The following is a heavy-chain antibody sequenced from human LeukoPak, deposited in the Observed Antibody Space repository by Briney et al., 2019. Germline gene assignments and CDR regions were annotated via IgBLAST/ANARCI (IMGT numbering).Heavy chain of an antibody. CDR3: ARFPETYYLDV. V-gene: IGHV3-7*01. CDR1: GFTFSSYW. CDR2: INQDGSEK. J-gene: IGHJ6*03. Sequence: GGSLRLSCAASGFTFSSYWMSWVRQAPGKGLEWVANINQDGSEKNYVDSVKGPFTISRDNAKNSLYLQMNSLRAEDTAVYYCARFPETYYLDVWGKGTTVTVSS.